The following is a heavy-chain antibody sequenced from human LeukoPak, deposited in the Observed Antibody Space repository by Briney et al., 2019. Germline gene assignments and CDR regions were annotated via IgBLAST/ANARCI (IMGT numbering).Heavy chain of an antibody. CDR3: ARRGSYFDS. D-gene: IGHD3-10*01. V-gene: IGHV1-2*02. J-gene: IGHJ4*02. CDR1: GYTFVNYY. Sequence: ASVKVSCKASGYTFVNYYIHWVRQAPGQGLQWMGWINPKNGDTHYTQKFQDRVTMTSDTSISTLYMELSRLRSDDTVIYYCARRGSYFDSWGQGTLVTVSS. CDR2: INPKNGDT.